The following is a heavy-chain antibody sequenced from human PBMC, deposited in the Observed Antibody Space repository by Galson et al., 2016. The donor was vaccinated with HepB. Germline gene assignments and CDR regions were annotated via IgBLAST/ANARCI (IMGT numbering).Heavy chain of an antibody. D-gene: IGHD5-24*01. CDR3: ARFPGNAYNSFAH. CDR1: GFSLRISGVG. V-gene: IGHV2-5*02. CDR2: IFWDDNK. Sequence: PALVKPPQTLTLTCTFSGFSLRISGVGVGWIRQPPGKALEWLALIFWDDNKRYSPSLRSRLTITKDTSKNQVVLTMTNMDPVDTATYFCARFPGNAYNSFAHWGQGTLVTVSS. J-gene: IGHJ5*02.